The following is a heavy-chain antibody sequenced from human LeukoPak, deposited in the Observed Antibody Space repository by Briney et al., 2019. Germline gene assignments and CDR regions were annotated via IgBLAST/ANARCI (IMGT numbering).Heavy chain of an antibody. D-gene: IGHD6-19*01. J-gene: IGHJ4*02. CDR1: GGSISNYY. CDR2: IYYSGST. Sequence: SETLSLTCNVSGGSISNYYWNCIRQPPGKGLEWMGYIYYSGSTNYNPSLKSRVTVLLDTAKNQFSLKLTSVTAADTALYYCARRSGSGWYIDYWGQGTLVTVSS. CDR3: ARRSGSGWYIDY. V-gene: IGHV4-59*12.